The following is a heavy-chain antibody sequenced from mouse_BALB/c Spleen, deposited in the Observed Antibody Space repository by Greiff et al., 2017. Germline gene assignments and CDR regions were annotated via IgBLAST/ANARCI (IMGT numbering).Heavy chain of an antibody. J-gene: IGHJ4*01. CDR3: ARLYYYAMDY. CDR2: IWGDGST. Sequence: VMLVESGPGLVAPSQSLSITCTVSGFSLTGYGVNWVRQTPGKGLEWLGMIWGDGSTDYNSALKSRLSISKDNSKSQVFLKMNSLQTDDTARYYCARLYYYAMDYWGQGTSVTVSS. CDR1: GFSLTGYG. V-gene: IGHV2-6-7*01.